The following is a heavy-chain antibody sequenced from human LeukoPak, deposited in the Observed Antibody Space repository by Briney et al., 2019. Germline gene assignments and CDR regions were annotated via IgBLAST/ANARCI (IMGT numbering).Heavy chain of an antibody. CDR2: IWSDGSNE. V-gene: IGHV3-33*01. D-gene: IGHD4-17*01. J-gene: IGHJ4*02. CDR3: ARDKGLRSLDS. CDR1: GIIFSSSG. Sequence: PGGSLRLSCAASGIIFSSSGMHWVRQAPGKGLEWVAMIWSDGSNEYYADSVKGRFTISRDNSKNTLYLQMNRLRAEDTAVYYCARDKGLRSLDSWGQGTLVTVSS.